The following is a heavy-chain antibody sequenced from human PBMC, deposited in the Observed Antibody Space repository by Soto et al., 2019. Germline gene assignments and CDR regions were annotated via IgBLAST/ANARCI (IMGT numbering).Heavy chain of an antibody. J-gene: IGHJ4*02. CDR2: IYWDDDK. CDR1: GFSLTTSGVG. Sequence: QITLNEAGPTQVKPRQTLTLTCTLSGFSLTTSGVGVGWIRQSPGKAPEWLALIYWDDDKRYSPSLKSRLTITKDTSKKQVVLTMADLDPADTATYYCAHRVLRTVFGLVTTTAIYFDFWGQGTPVAVSS. V-gene: IGHV2-5*02. CDR3: AHRVLRTVFGLVTTTAIYFDF. D-gene: IGHD3-3*01.